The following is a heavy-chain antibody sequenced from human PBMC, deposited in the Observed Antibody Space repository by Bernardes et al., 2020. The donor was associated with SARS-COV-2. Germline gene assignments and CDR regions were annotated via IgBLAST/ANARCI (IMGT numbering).Heavy chain of an antibody. J-gene: IGHJ4*02. V-gene: IGHV3-23*01. Sequence: GGSLRLSCAASGFTFSSYAMSWVRQAPGKGLEWVSAISGSGGSTYYADSVKGRFTISRDNSKNTLYLQMNSLRAEDTAVYYCAKADYCSSTSCYTPLGSVDYWGQGTLVTVSS. CDR1: GFTFSSYA. CDR2: ISGSGGST. D-gene: IGHD2-2*02. CDR3: AKADYCSSTSCYTPLGSVDY.